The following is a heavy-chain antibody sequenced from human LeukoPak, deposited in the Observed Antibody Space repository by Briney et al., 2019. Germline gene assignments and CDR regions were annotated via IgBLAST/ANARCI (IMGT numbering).Heavy chain of an antibody. CDR1: GYTFTSYG. V-gene: IGHV1-18*01. Sequence: GASVKVSCKASGYTFTSYGISWVRQAPGQGLECMGWISAYNGNTNYAQKLQGRVTMTTDTSTSTAYMELRSLRSDDTAVYYCARIVAVYRIAAAGTGFSYFDYWGQGTLVTVSS. CDR3: ARIVAVYRIAAAGTGFSYFDY. D-gene: IGHD6-13*01. J-gene: IGHJ4*02. CDR2: ISAYNGNT.